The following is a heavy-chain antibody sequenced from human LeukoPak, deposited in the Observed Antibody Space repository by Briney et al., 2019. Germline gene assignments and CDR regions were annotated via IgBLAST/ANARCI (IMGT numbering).Heavy chain of an antibody. J-gene: IGHJ4*02. CDR1: GGSISSYY. Sequence: SETLSLTCTVSGGSISSYYWSWIRQPAGKGLEWIGRIYTSGSTNYNPSLKSRVTMSVDTSKNQFSLKLSSVTAADTAVYYWARDTFPAGSQYFDYWGQGTLVTVSS. D-gene: IGHD6-13*01. CDR2: IYTSGST. CDR3: ARDTFPAGSQYFDY. V-gene: IGHV4-4*07.